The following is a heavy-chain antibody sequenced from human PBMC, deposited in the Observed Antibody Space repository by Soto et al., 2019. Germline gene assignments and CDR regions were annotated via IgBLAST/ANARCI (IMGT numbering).Heavy chain of an antibody. Sequence: GGSLRLSCAASGFTFSSYAMSWVRQAPGKGLEWVSAISGSGGSTYYADSVKGRFTISRDNSKNTLYLQMNSLRAEDTAVYYCAKDRYLNYDFRSGPLPPPGDDYGMDVWGQGTTVTVSS. CDR1: GFTFSSYA. D-gene: IGHD3-3*01. J-gene: IGHJ6*02. V-gene: IGHV3-23*01. CDR2: ISGSGGST. CDR3: AKDRYLNYDFRSGPLPPPGDDYGMDV.